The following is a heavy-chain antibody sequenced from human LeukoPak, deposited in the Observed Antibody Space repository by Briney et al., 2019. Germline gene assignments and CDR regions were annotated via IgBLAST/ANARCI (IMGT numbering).Heavy chain of an antibody. CDR1: GFTFSSYS. J-gene: IGHJ3*02. CDR3: ARGRFGGGAFDI. CDR2: ISSGSSTI. V-gene: IGHV3-48*04. D-gene: IGHD3-10*01. Sequence: AGGSLRLSCAASGFTFSSYSMNWVRQAPGKGLEWVSYISSGSSTIYYADSVKGRFTISRDNAKNSLYLQLNSLRAGDTAVYYCARGRFGGGAFDIWGQGTMVTVSS.